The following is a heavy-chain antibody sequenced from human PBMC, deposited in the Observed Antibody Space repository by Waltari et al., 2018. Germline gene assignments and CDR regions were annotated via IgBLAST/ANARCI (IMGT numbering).Heavy chain of an antibody. CDR3: ARDSGTITMGQGL. D-gene: IGHD3-10*01. CDR2: IKPKREGA. J-gene: IGHJ4*02. V-gene: IGHV1-2*05. Sequence: QVQLVQSGAEVKKPGASVKVSCKASGYTFTGYYMHWVRQPPGQGLEWMGRIKPKREGANYAQRIQGRVSKTGETSISTDYMGLRRLGTDETDVDYCARDSGTITMGQGLWGQGTLVTVSS. CDR1: GYTFTGYY.